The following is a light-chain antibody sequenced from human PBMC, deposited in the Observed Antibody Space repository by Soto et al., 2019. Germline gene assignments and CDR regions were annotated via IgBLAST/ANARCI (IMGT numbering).Light chain of an antibody. CDR2: DAS. CDR3: QQYNRLYT. CDR1: QSISSW. J-gene: IGKJ2*01. Sequence: DIQMTQSPSTLSASVGDRVTITCRASQSISSWLAWYQQKPGKAPKLLIYDASSLESGVPSRFSGSGSGTEFTLTISSLQPDDFATYYCQQYNRLYTVGQGTKLDIK. V-gene: IGKV1-5*01.